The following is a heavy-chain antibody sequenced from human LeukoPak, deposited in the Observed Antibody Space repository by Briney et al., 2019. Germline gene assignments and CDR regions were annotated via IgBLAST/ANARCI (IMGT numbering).Heavy chain of an antibody. V-gene: IGHV5-51*01. Sequence: GESLKISCQGSGYSFSTSWIAWVRQAPGKGLEWVGSIYIGDSDPRYSPSFQGHVTMSAGKSVNTASLQWNSLQGSDTGIYYCAKVKSFGYWFFDLWGRGTLVAVSS. D-gene: IGHD3-16*01. CDR2: IYIGDSDP. J-gene: IGHJ2*01. CDR3: AKVKSFGYWFFDL. CDR1: GYSFSTSW.